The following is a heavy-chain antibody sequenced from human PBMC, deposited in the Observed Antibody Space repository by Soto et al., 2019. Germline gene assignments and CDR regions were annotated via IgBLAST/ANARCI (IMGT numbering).Heavy chain of an antibody. V-gene: IGHV4-59*01. Sequence: SETLSLTCIVSGVSISSNYWSWIRQPPGQGLEWIGYIHYSGSTNFNPSLKNRVVMSVDTSKNQFSLRLGSVTAADTAVYYCARSYPNTIFGVVPSRGLDVWGQGATVTVSS. D-gene: IGHD3-3*01. CDR1: GVSISSNY. CDR3: ARSYPNTIFGVVPSRGLDV. J-gene: IGHJ6*02. CDR2: IHYSGST.